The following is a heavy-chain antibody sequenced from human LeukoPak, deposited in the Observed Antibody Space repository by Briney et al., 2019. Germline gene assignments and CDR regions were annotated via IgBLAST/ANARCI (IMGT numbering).Heavy chain of an antibody. CDR3: ARDERSTIFGVVFYYMDV. J-gene: IGHJ6*03. CDR2: ISSSSSYI. D-gene: IGHD3-3*01. V-gene: IGHV3-21*01. Sequence: GGSLRLSCAASGFTFSSYSMNWVRQAPGKGLEWVSSISSSSSYIYYADSAKGRFTISRDNAKNSLYLQMNRLRAEDTAVYYCARDERSTIFGVVFYYMDVWGKGTTVTVSS. CDR1: GFTFSSYS.